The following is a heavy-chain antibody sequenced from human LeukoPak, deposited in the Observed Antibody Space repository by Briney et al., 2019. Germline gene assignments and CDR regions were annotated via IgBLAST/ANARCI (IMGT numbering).Heavy chain of an antibody. CDR1: GFTFSTYD. D-gene: IGHD2-2*02. V-gene: IGHV3-30-3*01. CDR3: ARACRIGCNTPGAFDI. J-gene: IGHJ3*02. Sequence: GGSLRLSCAASGFTFSTYDMHWVRQAPGKGQEWVAVISYDENNKYHADSVKGRFTISRDNSKNTLYLQMNTLRPEDTAVYYCARACRIGCNTPGAFDIWGQGTMVTVSS. CDR2: ISYDENNK.